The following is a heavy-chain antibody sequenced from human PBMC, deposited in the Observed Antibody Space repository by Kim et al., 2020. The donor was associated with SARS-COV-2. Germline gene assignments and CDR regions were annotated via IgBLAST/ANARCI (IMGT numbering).Heavy chain of an antibody. CDR2: IYYSGST. J-gene: IGHJ4*02. V-gene: IGHV4-59*08. D-gene: IGHD5-18*01. CDR3: ARRGYSYGIDY. CDR1: GGSISSYY. Sequence: SETLSLTCTVSGGSISSYYWSWIRQPPGKGLEWIGYIYYSGSTNYNPSLKSRVTISVDTSKNQFSLKLSSVTAADTAVYYCARRGYSYGIDYWGQGTLVTVSS.